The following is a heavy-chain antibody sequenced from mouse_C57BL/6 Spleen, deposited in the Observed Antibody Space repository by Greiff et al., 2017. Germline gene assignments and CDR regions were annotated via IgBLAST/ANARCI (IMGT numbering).Heavy chain of an antibody. CDR1: GFTFSDYG. CDR3: ARTITTVEGPYYFDY. J-gene: IGHJ2*01. D-gene: IGHD1-1*01. V-gene: IGHV5-17*01. CDR2: ISSGSSTF. Sequence: EVQRVESGGGLVKPGGSLKLSCAASGFTFSDYGMHWVRQAPEKGLEWVAYISSGSSTFYSADTVKGRFTISRDNAKNTLFLPMTSLRSEDTAMYYCARTITTVEGPYYFDYWGQGTTLTVSS.